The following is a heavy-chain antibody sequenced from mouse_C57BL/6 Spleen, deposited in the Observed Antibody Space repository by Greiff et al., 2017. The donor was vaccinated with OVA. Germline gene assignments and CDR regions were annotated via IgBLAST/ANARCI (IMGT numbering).Heavy chain of an antibody. D-gene: IGHD5-1*01. V-gene: IGHV1-80*01. J-gene: IGHJ2*01. CDR3: AREYSRDYFDY. CDR2: IYPGDGDT. Sequence: QVQLQQSGAELVKPGASVKISCKASGYAFSSYWMNWVKQRPGKGLEWIGQIYPGDGDTNYNGKFKGKATLTADKSSSTSYMQLSSLTSEDSAVYFCAREYSRDYFDYWGQGTTLTVSS. CDR1: GYAFSSYW.